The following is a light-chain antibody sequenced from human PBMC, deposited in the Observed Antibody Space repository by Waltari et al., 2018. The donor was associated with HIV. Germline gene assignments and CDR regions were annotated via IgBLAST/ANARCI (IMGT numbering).Light chain of an antibody. CDR2: GAS. CDR1: QNVGGA. J-gene: IGKJ4*01. Sequence: EIVMTQSPATLSVSPGEGATLSCRASQNVGGALAWYQLKPGHAPRLLIYGASTRATGIPARFGASGSGTEFTLTISGLQSEDFALYYCRQHSAWPLTFGGGTNVEI. CDR3: RQHSAWPLT. V-gene: IGKV3-15*01.